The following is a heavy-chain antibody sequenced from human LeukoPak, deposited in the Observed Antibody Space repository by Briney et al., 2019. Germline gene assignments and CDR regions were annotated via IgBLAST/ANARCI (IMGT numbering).Heavy chain of an antibody. CDR3: AKDVSYCTSTSCATWFDP. J-gene: IGHJ5*02. Sequence: GGSLRLSCAASPFTFSSYGMHWVRQAPGKGLEWVAYIQYDGSNQQYADSVKGRFTISRDNSKNTLYLQMNILRAEDTAIYYCAKDVSYCTSTSCATWFDPWGQGTLVTVSS. D-gene: IGHD2-2*01. CDR2: IQYDGSNQ. CDR1: PFTFSSYG. V-gene: IGHV3-30*02.